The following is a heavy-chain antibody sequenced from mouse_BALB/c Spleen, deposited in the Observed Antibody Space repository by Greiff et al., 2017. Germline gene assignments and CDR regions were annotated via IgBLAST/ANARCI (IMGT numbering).Heavy chain of an antibody. J-gene: IGHJ4*01. D-gene: IGHD2-14*01. CDR3: ARRGYDGYYYAMDY. CDR2: IDPANGNT. V-gene: IGHV14-3*02. CDR1: GFNIKDTY. Sequence: EVNVVESGAELVKPGASVKLSCTTSGFNIKDTYMHWVKLRPEQGLEWIGRIDPANGNTKYDPKFQGKATITADTSSNTAYLQLSSLTSEDTAVYYCARRGYDGYYYAMDYWGQGTSVTVSS.